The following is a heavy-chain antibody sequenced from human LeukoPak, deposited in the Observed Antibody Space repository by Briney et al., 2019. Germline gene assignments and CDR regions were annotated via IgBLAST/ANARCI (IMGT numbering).Heavy chain of an antibody. CDR2: IYPGDSDT. J-gene: IGHJ4*02. D-gene: IGHD6-19*01. V-gene: IGHV5-51*01. CDR1: GHDFPDYW. Sequence: GESLKISCRASGHDFPDYWIGWVRQMPGKGLEWMGIIYPGDSDTRYSPSFQGQVTISADKSISTAYLQWSSLKASDTAMYYCARRLGSGWYDYWGQGTLVTVSS. CDR3: ARRLGSGWYDY.